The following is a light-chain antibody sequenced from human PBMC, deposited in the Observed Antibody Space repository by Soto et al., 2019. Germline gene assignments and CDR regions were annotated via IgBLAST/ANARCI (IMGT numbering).Light chain of an antibody. CDR3: QQYVNSLYT. J-gene: IGKJ2*01. Sequence: EIVVTQSPGTLSLSPGERATLSCRASQSISSSYLAWYQQKPGQAPRLLIYGASNRATGIPDRFSGGGSGTDFTLTISRLEPEDFAVYYCQQYVNSLYTFGQGTKLEIK. V-gene: IGKV3-20*01. CDR2: GAS. CDR1: QSISSSY.